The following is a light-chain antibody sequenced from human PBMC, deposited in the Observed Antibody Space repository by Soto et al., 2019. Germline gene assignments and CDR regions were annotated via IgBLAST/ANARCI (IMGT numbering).Light chain of an antibody. CDR3: CSYAGSSTLV. J-gene: IGLJ2*01. Sequence: QSALTQVASVSGSPGQSITISCTGTSSDIGSYNLVSWYQQHPGKAPKLMIYEGSKRPSGVSDRFSGSKSGNTASLTISGLQAEDEADYYCCSYAGSSTLVFGGGTKVTVL. CDR2: EGS. CDR1: SSDIGSYNL. V-gene: IGLV2-23*01.